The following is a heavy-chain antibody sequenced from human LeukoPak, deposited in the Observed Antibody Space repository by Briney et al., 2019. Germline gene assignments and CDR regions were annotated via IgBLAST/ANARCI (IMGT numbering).Heavy chain of an antibody. J-gene: IGHJ3*02. CDR1: VYTFTSYG. D-gene: IGHD3-22*01. V-gene: IGHV1-18*01. Sequence: ASVKVSRKASVYTFTSYGISWVRQAPGQGLEWVGGISAYNGNTNYAQKLEGRVTITTDTSTSTAYMELRSLRSDDTAVYYCARDYYDSSGGPAFDIWGQGTMVTVSS. CDR3: ARDYYDSSGGPAFDI. CDR2: ISAYNGNT.